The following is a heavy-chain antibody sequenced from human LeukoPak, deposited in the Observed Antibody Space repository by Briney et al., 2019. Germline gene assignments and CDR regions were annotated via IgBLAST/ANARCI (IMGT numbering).Heavy chain of an antibody. CDR1: GFTFSSYA. D-gene: IGHD3-3*01. CDR2: IRSKAYGGTT. Sequence: GGSLRLSCAASGFTFSSYAMSWVRQAPGKGLEWVGFIRSKAYGGTTEYAASVKGRFTISRDDSKSIAYLQMNSLKTEDTAVYYCTYYDFWSGYPYWGQGTLVTVSS. V-gene: IGHV3-49*04. CDR3: TYYDFWSGYPY. J-gene: IGHJ4*02.